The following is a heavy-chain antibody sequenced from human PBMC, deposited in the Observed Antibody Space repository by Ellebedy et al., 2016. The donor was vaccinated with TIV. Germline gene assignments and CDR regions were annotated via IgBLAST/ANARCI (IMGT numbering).Heavy chain of an antibody. Sequence: ASVKVSXXASGYTFTGYYMHWVRQAPGQGLEWMGWINPNSGGTNYAQKFQGRVTMTRDTSISTAYMELSRLRSDDTAVYYCASPKDSSCFVDYWGQGTLVTVSS. D-gene: IGHD3-22*01. J-gene: IGHJ4*02. CDR2: INPNSGGT. CDR3: ASPKDSSCFVDY. CDR1: GYTFTGYY. V-gene: IGHV1-2*02.